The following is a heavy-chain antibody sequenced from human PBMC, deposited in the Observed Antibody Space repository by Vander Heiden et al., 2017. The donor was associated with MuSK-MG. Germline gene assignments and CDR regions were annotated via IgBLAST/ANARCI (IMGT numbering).Heavy chain of an antibody. V-gene: IGHV1-69*01. J-gene: IGHJ4*02. Sequence: QVQLVQSGAEVKKPGSSVKVSCKASGGTFSSYAISWVRQAPGQGLEWRGGITLILGTANHAKKFQGRVTITAEEYTSTAYMERSSRSSEDTAVYYWARGRRQGGGVRGVDYWGQGTLVTVSS. CDR2: ITLILGTA. CDR1: GGTFSSYA. D-gene: IGHD3-10*01. CDR3: ARGRRQGGGVRGVDY.